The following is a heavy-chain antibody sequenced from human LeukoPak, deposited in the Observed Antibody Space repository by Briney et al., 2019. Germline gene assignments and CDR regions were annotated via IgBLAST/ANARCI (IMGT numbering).Heavy chain of an antibody. J-gene: IGHJ3*02. CDR2: IGAVNGNT. D-gene: IGHD3-22*01. CDR1: GYSFDRYG. V-gene: IGHV1-18*01. CDR3: ARDFLSYDGSENHFEDTFDI. Sequence: GASVKVSCKASGYSFDRYGISWVRQAPGQGLEWLGWIGAVNGNTKYAQNLQGRVTMTADTSTTTAYMELRSLSSDDTAVYFCARDFLSYDGSENHFEDTFDIWGQGTMVTVSS.